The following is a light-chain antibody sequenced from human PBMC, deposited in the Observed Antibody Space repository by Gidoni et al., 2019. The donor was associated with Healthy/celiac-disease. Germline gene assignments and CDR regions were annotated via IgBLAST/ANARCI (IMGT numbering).Light chain of an antibody. CDR2: DAS. J-gene: IGKJ4*01. CDR3: QPYDNLPLT. Sequence: DIQMTQSPSSLSASVGDRVTITCQASQDISNYLNWYQQKPGKAPKLLIYDASNLETGVPSRFSGSGSGTDFTFTISSLQPEDIATYYCQPYDNLPLTFGGGTKVEFK. V-gene: IGKV1-33*01. CDR1: QDISNY.